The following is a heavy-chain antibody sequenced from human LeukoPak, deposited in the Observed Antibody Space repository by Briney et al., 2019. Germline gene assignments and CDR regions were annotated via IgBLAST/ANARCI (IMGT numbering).Heavy chain of an antibody. Sequence: GGSLRLSCAASGFTVSSNYMSWVRQAPGKGLEWLANITQDGSEKYHVPSVTGRFTLSRDNAKTPLYLQMNSLGAEDTAVYYCAREVGYCSGGSCYWYYYYMDVWGKGTTVTVSS. CDR3: AREVGYCSGGSCYWYYYYMDV. D-gene: IGHD2-15*01. CDR1: GFTVSSNY. CDR2: ITQDGSEK. J-gene: IGHJ6*03. V-gene: IGHV3-7*01.